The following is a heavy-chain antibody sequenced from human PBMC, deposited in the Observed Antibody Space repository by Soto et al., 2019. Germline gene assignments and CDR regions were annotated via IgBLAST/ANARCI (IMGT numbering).Heavy chain of an antibody. Sequence: PGESLRISCAAAGFTFSSYGMSWVRQAPGKGLEWVSAISGSGGSTYYADSVKGRFTISRDNSKNTLYLQMNSLRAEDTAVYYCAKVDSRVGATFFDYWGQGTLVTVSS. CDR3: AKVDSRVGATFFDY. CDR2: ISGSGGST. V-gene: IGHV3-23*01. CDR1: GFTFSSYG. D-gene: IGHD1-26*01. J-gene: IGHJ4*02.